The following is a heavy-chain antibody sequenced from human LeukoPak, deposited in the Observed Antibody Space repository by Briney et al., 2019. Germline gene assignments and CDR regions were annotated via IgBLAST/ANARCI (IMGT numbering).Heavy chain of an antibody. D-gene: IGHD1-26*01. Sequence: SETLSLTCTVSGGSITNYYWTWIRQPPGKGLEWIGYIHYSGSTNYNPSLKSRVTISVDTSKNQFSLKLSSVTAADTAVYYCARTRDLGPDYWGQGTLVTVSS. CDR1: GGSITNYY. V-gene: IGHV4-59*01. J-gene: IGHJ4*02. CDR3: ARTRDLGPDY. CDR2: IHYSGST.